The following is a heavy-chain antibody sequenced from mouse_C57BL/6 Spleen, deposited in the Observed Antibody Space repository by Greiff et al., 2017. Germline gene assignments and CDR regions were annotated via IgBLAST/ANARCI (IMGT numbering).Heavy chain of an antibody. Sequence: QVQLKESGAELVKPGASVKISCKASGYAFSSYWMNWVKQRPGKGLEWIGQIYPGDGDTNYNGKFKGKATLTADKSSSTAYMQLSSLTSEDSAVXFCARGTTVVAPGFAYWGQGTLVTVSA. CDR1: GYAFSSYW. J-gene: IGHJ3*01. V-gene: IGHV1-80*01. CDR2: IYPGDGDT. D-gene: IGHD1-1*01. CDR3: ARGTTVVAPGFAY.